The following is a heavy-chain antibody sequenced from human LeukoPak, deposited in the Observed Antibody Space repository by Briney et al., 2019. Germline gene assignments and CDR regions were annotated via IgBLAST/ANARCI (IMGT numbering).Heavy chain of an antibody. CDR1: GYTFTSYY. CDR3: ARGGRGLRLGELGSDY. J-gene: IGHJ4*02. D-gene: IGHD3-16*01. V-gene: IGHV1-2*02. Sequence: ASVKVSCKASGYTFTSYYMHWVRQAPGQGLEWMGWINPNSGGTNYAQKFQGRVTMTRDTSISTAYMELSRLRSDDTAVYYCARGGRGLRLGELGSDYWGQGTLVTVSS. CDR2: INPNSGGT.